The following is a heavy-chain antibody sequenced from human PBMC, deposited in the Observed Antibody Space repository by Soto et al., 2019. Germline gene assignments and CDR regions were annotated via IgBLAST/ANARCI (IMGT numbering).Heavy chain of an antibody. Sequence: GGSLRLSCAASGFTFSSYSMNWVRQAPGKGLEWVSYISSSSSTIYYADSVKGRFTISRDNAKNSLYLQMNSLRAEDTAVYYCASGSVVVVAATPLGMDVWGKGTTVTVSS. CDR1: GFTFSSYS. D-gene: IGHD2-15*01. CDR3: ASGSVVVVAATPLGMDV. CDR2: ISSSSSTI. J-gene: IGHJ6*04. V-gene: IGHV3-48*01.